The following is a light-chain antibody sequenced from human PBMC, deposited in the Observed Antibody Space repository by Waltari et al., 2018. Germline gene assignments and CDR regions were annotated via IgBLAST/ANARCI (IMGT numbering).Light chain of an antibody. V-gene: IGLV3-21*02. CDR1: NIGSKS. CDR3: QVWDSGSDHHV. J-gene: IGLJ1*01. CDR2: DAT. Sequence: SFVLTQPPSVSVAPGQTARLTCGGRNIGSKSVHWFQQKPGQAPVLVVFDATERPSGIPDRVSGSNSGNTATLTIDRVEPGDEADYYCQVWDSGSDHHVFGTGTKVTVL.